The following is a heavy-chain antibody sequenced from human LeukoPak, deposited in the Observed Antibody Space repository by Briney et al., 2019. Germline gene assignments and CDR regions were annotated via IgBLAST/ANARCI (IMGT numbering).Heavy chain of an antibody. CDR2: IHPGYGDR. CDR3: ARDLFGAWTWAY. Sequence: ASVKVSCKTSGYTFTSCLIHGIRQAPGRGFEWVAKIHPGYGDRDYAQRFQGSVTLARASPPTTVSLELTRLTSEDTAVYYCARDLFGAWTWAYWGQATLLTASS. V-gene: IGHV1-46*01. J-gene: IGHJ4*02. CDR1: GYTFTSCL. D-gene: IGHD2-21*02.